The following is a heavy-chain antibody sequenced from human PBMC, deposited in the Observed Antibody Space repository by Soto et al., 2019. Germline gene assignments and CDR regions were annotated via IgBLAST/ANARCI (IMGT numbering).Heavy chain of an antibody. D-gene: IGHD6-19*01. V-gene: IGHV4-39*01. CDR1: GGSISSSSYF. CDR2: IHSSGST. CDR3: GRRVRIAVAPFD. Sequence: QLQLQESGPGLVKPSETLSLTCAASGGSISSSSYFWDWIRKPPGKGLEWIASIHSSGSTYYNPSLKRRVTISSDTSKNQFSLQMSSVTAADTAVYYCGRRVRIAVAPFDWGQGTLVTVSS. J-gene: IGHJ4*02.